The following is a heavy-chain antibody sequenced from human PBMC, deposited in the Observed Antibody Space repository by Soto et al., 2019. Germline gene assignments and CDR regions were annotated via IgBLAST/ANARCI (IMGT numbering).Heavy chain of an antibody. D-gene: IGHD6-19*01. V-gene: IGHV3-23*01. CDR2: ISGSGGST. J-gene: IGHJ6*02. CDR3: AKDRGEWLVESSYYYYYGMDV. Sequence: GGSLRLSCAASGFTFSSYAMSWVRQAPGKGLEWVSAISGSGGSTYYADSVKGRFTISRDNSKNTLYLQMNSLRAEDTAVYYCAKDRGEWLVESSYYYYYGMDVWGQGTTVTVSS. CDR1: GFTFSSYA.